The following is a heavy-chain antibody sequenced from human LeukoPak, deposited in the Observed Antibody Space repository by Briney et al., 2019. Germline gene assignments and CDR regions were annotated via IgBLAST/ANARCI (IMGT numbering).Heavy chain of an antibody. CDR1: GFTFSTYS. Sequence: GGSLRLSCAASGFTFSTYSLFWVRQAPGKGLEWVSSISSTSSYKFYADSVKGRFTISRDNAKNSLYLQMNSLRAEDTAVYYCARAEGSGSRGRFDFWGQGTLVTVSS. CDR3: ARAEGSGSRGRFDF. J-gene: IGHJ4*02. CDR2: ISSTSSYK. D-gene: IGHD3-10*01. V-gene: IGHV3-21*01.